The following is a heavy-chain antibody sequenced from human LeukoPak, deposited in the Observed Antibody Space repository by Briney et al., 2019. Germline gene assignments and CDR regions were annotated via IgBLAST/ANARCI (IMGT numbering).Heavy chain of an antibody. CDR2: IYYSGST. D-gene: IGHD4-17*01. CDR3: ARDAVTSVDY. V-gene: IGHV4-39*07. J-gene: IGHJ4*02. Sequence: SETLSLTCIVSGGSVSSSDYYWGWIRQPPGKGLEWIGYIYYSGSTYYNPSLNNRLTISVDTSKNQFSLRLSSVTAADTAVYYCARDAVTSVDYWGQGTLVTVSS. CDR1: GGSVSSSDYY.